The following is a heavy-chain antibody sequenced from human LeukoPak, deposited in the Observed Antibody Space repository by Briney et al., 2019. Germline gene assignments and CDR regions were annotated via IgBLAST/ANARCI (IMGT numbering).Heavy chain of an antibody. D-gene: IGHD3-22*01. V-gene: IGHV1-8*01. CDR1: GYTFTSFD. Sequence: ASVKVSCKASGYTFTSFDINWVRQAAGQGLEWMGWMNPNNGNTEFVQKFQGRVTMTRNTSISTAYMELSSLRSDDTAVYYCARARITMMAFDVWGQGTVVTVSS. CDR2: MNPNNGNT. CDR3: ARARITMMAFDV. J-gene: IGHJ3*01.